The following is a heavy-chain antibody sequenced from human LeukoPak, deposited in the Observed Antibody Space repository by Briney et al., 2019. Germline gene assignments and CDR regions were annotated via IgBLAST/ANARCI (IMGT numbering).Heavy chain of an antibody. D-gene: IGHD5-24*01. CDR2: IYSSGST. CDR3: ASSYRRWLPY. CDR1: GGSISTSYF. V-gene: IGHV4-4*07. J-gene: IGHJ4*02. Sequence: KSSETLSLTCTVSGGSISTSYFWTWIRQSAGKGLEWIGRIYSSGSTTYNPSLKSRVTMSIDTSRNQFSLNLSSVTAADTAVYYCASSYRRWLPYWGQGTLVTVSS.